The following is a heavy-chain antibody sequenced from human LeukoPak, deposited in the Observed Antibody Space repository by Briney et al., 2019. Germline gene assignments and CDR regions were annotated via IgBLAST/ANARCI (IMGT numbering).Heavy chain of an antibody. D-gene: IGHD6-19*01. Sequence: PGGSLRLSCAASGFTFTSSVMSWARQAPGKGLEWVSAISGTGGSTFYADSVKGRFTISRDNSKNTLYLQMNSLRADDTAVFYCTKGSMKSSGYDSWGQGTLVTVSS. J-gene: IGHJ4*02. CDR1: GFTFTSSV. CDR3: TKGSMKSSGYDS. CDR2: ISGTGGST. V-gene: IGHV3-23*01.